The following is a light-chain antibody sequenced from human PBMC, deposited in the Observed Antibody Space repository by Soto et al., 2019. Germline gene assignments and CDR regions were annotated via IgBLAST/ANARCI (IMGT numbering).Light chain of an antibody. J-gene: IGLJ1*01. CDR1: TSNIGAPYD. CDR2: GDN. Sequence: QAVVTQPPSVSGAPGQRVSISCTGSTSNIGAPYDVHWYQHLPGTAPKLLIYGDNNRPSGVPDRFSGSKSGTSASLAIIRLQAEDEGDYYCSSFRSGSTLFGTGTKLTVL. CDR3: SSFRSGSTL. V-gene: IGLV1-40*01.